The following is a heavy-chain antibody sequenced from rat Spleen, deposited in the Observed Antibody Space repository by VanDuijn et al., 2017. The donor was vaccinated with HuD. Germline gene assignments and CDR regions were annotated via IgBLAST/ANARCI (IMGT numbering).Heavy chain of an antibody. V-gene: IGHV5-54*01. D-gene: IGHD1-1*01. CDR1: GFTFSDYA. Sequence: EVQLVESGGGLVQPGMSLKLSCKASGFTFSDYAMAWVRQAPKKGLEWIAMIYYDSSKMYYADTVKGRFTISRDNSKNTLYLQMNNLRYEDTAMYYCAQWHSRYFTSWGQGVIVTVSS. CDR3: AQWHSRYFTS. CDR2: IYYDSSKM. J-gene: IGHJ2*01.